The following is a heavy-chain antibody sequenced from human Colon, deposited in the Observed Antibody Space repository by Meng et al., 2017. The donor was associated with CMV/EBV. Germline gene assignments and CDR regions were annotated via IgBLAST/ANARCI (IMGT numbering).Heavy chain of an antibody. J-gene: IGHJ4*02. CDR2: RFVRGSP. CDR3: AKGDMVRGLIDY. Sequence: SQTLSLTCTVSGDSVSSGNYYWSWIRQSPGKRLEFLGYRFVRGSPNYNPSLRGRVSISVDSSKNQVSLELTSVTAADPAVYYCAKGDMVRGLIDYWGQGTLVTVSS. V-gene: IGHV4-61*01. D-gene: IGHD3-10*01. CDR1: GDSVSSGNYY.